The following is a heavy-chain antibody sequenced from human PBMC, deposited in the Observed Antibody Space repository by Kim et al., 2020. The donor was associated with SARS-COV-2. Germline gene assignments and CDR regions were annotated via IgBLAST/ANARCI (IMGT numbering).Heavy chain of an antibody. J-gene: IGHJ4*02. Sequence: GESLKISCRGSGYKFPSYWIGWVRQMPGKGLEWMGIIYPGDSDTRYSPSFQGQVTISADKSTTTAYLQWSSLKASDTAMYYCVRSAGPYDYYFDYWGQGTLVTVSS. CDR1: GYKFPSYW. V-gene: IGHV5-51*01. D-gene: IGHD3-16*01. CDR2: IYPGDSDT. CDR3: VRSAGPYDYYFDY.